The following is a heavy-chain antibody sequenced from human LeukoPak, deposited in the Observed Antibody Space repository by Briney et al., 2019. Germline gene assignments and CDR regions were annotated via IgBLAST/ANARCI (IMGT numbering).Heavy chain of an antibody. CDR2: MYYSGST. J-gene: IGHJ4*02. Sequence: SETLSLTCTVSGGSINNDYWTWIWQPPGNALEWIGYMYYSGSTKYTPSLKSRVTISVDPSKNQFSLRLSSVTAADTAVYYCARYVGGGWLQSWRQATLLSVSS. CDR3: ARYVGGGWLQS. D-gene: IGHD5-24*01. V-gene: IGHV4-59*01. CDR1: GGSINNDY.